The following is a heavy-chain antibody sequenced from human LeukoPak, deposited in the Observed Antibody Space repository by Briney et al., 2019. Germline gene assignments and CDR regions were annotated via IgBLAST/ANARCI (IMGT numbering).Heavy chain of an antibody. V-gene: IGHV4-59*01. D-gene: IGHD3-16*01. CDR1: GGSISSYY. Sequence: SETLSLTCTVSGGSISSYYWSWIRQPPGKGLECIGYIHYTGSTNYNPSLKSRVTISVDTSKNQFSLKLSSVTAADTAVYYCARETSQKGAHYMDVWGKGTTVTISS. CDR3: ARETSQKGAHYMDV. J-gene: IGHJ6*03. CDR2: IHYTGST.